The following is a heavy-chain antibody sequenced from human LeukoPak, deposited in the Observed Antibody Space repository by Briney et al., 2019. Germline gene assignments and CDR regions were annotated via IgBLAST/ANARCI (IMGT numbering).Heavy chain of an antibody. Sequence: GGSLRLSCAVSGITLSNYGMSWVRQAPGKGLEWVSHINGGGTTKYYADSVRGRFTLSRDNAKNTLYLQMNNLRAEDTAVYYCTRGVFSDVWGTGTTVTVSS. CDR1: GITLSNYG. V-gene: IGHV3-11*01. CDR3: TRGVFSDV. J-gene: IGHJ6*04. CDR2: INGGGTTK.